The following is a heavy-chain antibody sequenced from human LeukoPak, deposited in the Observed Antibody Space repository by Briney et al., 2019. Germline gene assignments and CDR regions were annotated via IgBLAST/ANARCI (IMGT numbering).Heavy chain of an antibody. V-gene: IGHV3-21*01. D-gene: IGHD3-10*01. CDR2: ISSSSHI. Sequence: GGSLRLSCAASGFTFSSYSMNWVRQAPGKGLEWVSSISSSSHIYYADSVKGRFTISRDNAKNSLYLQMNSLRAEDTAVYYCARGSLLWFGELLSPLDYWGQGTLVTVSS. CDR3: ARGSLLWFGELLSPLDY. J-gene: IGHJ4*02. CDR1: GFTFSSYS.